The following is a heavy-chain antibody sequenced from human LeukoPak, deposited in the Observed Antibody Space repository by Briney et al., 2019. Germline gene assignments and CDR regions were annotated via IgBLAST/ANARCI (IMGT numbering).Heavy chain of an antibody. Sequence: PGGSLRLSCAASGFTFSSYGMHWVRQAPGKGLEWVAFIRYDGSNKYYADSVKGRFTISRDNSKNTLYLQMNSLRAEDTAVYYCAKEEVVPAAYYFDYWGQGTLVTVSS. V-gene: IGHV3-30*02. CDR1: GFTFSSYG. J-gene: IGHJ4*02. CDR3: AKEEVVPAAYYFDY. D-gene: IGHD2-2*01. CDR2: IRYDGSNK.